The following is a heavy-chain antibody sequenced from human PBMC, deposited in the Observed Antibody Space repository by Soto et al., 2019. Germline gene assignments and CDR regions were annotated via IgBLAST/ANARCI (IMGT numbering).Heavy chain of an antibody. D-gene: IGHD3-10*01. CDR1: GGTFSSYA. CDR2: IIPIFGTA. J-gene: IGHJ6*02. CDR3: AIDYYGSGSYGYYYGMDV. Sequence: QVQLVQSGAEVKKPGSSVKVSCKASGGTFSSYAISWVRQAPGQGLEWMGGIIPIFGTANYAQKFQGRVTITADKSTSTAYRELSSLRAEDTAVYYCAIDYYGSGSYGYYYGMDVWGQGTTVTVSS. V-gene: IGHV1-69*06.